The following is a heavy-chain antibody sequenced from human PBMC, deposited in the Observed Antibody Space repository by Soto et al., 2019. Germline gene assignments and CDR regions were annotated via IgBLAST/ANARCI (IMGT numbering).Heavy chain of an antibody. CDR2: ISGSGGST. D-gene: IGHD3-10*01. Sequence: GGSLRLSCAASGFTFSSYAMSWVRQAPGKGLEWVSAISGSGGSTYYADSVKGRFTISRDNSKNTLYLQMNGLRAEDTAVYYCAKGDGSGSYYNPAFDYWGQGTLVTVSS. CDR3: AKGDGSGSYYNPAFDY. J-gene: IGHJ4*02. V-gene: IGHV3-23*01. CDR1: GFTFSSYA.